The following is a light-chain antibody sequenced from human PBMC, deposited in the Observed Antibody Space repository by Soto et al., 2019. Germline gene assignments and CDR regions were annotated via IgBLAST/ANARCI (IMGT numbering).Light chain of an antibody. Sequence: EIVLTQSPATLSVSPWERVTLSCRASQSVDINLAWYQQKPGQAPRLLIYGASTRATDMPGRFSGRGAGAEFTLTISSLHSEDFAVYYCQQYRSWPRTFGQGTKVDIK. V-gene: IGKV3-15*01. J-gene: IGKJ1*01. CDR1: QSVDIN. CDR3: QQYRSWPRT. CDR2: GAS.